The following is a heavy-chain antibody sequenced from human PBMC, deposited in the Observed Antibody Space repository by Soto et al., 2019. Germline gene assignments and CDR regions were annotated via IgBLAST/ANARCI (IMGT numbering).Heavy chain of an antibody. J-gene: IGHJ5*02. Sequence: EVQLVETGGGLIQPGGSLRLSCAASGFTVSSNYMSWVRQAPGKGLEWVSVIYSGGSTYYADSVKGRFTISRDNSKNTLYLRMNSLRAEDTAVYYFARYCKAARRGWGWFDPWGQGTLVTVAS. CDR2: IYSGGST. CDR3: ARYCKAARRGWGWFDP. CDR1: GFTVSSNY. V-gene: IGHV3-53*02. D-gene: IGHD6-6*01.